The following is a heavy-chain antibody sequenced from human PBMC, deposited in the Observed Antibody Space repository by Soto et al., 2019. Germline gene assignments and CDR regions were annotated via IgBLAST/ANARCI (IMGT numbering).Heavy chain of an antibody. Sequence: PGGSLRLSCTASGFAFSSHAMNWVRQAPGKGLEWVSGIVDTGGRTFYADSVKGRFTISRDNAKNTLYLEMNSLRAEDTAIYYCAPVPAASSYYNTDVWGQGTTVTVSS. CDR3: APVPAASSYYNTDV. D-gene: IGHD2-2*01. V-gene: IGHV3-23*01. CDR2: IVDTGGRT. J-gene: IGHJ6*02. CDR1: GFAFSSHA.